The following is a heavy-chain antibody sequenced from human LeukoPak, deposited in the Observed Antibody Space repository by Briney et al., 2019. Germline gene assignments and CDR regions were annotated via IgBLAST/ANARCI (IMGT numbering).Heavy chain of an antibody. V-gene: IGHV3-23*01. CDR1: GFTFSSYG. D-gene: IGHD6-19*01. CDR2: ISGSGGST. Sequence: PGGSLRLSCAASGFTFSSYGMSWVRQAPGKGLEWVSAISGSGGSTYYADSVKGRFTISRDNSKNTLYLQMNSLRVEDTAVYYCARDFKAVAGTVDYYYYYMDVWGKGTTVNVSS. J-gene: IGHJ6*03. CDR3: ARDFKAVAGTVDYYYYYMDV.